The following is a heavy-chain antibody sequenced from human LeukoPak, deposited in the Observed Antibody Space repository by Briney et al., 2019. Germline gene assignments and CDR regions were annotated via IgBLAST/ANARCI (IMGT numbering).Heavy chain of an antibody. CDR3: ARRGTMVRGIYYNGVDV. CDR2: IYYTGST. J-gene: IGHJ6*02. V-gene: IGHV4-39*07. D-gene: IGHD3-10*01. CDR1: GGSITNSGYY. Sequence: SETLSLTCTVSGGSITNSGYYWGWVRQPPGKGLEWIASIYYTGSTNYNPSLKSRVTISIDTSKNQFSLKLSSVTAADTAVYYCARRGTMVRGIYYNGVDVWGQGTTVTVSS.